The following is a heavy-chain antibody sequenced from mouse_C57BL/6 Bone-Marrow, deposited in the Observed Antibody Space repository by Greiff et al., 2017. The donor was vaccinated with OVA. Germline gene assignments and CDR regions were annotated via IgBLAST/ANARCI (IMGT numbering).Heavy chain of an antibody. CDR1: GFNIKDDY. V-gene: IGHV14-4*01. D-gene: IGHD1-1*01. CDR3: TTGGASYPRHYFDY. Sequence: VQLKESGAELVRPGASVKLSCTASGFNIKDDYMHWVKQRPEQGLEWIGWIDPENGDTEYASKFQGKATITADTSSNTAYLQLSSLTSEDTAVYYCTTGGASYPRHYFDYWGQGTTLTVSS. CDR2: IDPENGDT. J-gene: IGHJ2*01.